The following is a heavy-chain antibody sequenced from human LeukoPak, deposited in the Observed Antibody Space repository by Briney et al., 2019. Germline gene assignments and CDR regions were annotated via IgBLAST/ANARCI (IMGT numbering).Heavy chain of an antibody. CDR2: IKIEADGATT. J-gene: IGHJ4*02. CDR3: TPQGLL. CDR1: GFTFKSAW. Sequence: GGSLRLSCSASGFTFKSAWMSWVRQAPGKGLEWVGRIKIEADGATTDYGAAVRGRLIISRDDSKNMTYLQMNSLKTEDTAVYYCTPQGLLWGQGTLVTVSS. V-gene: IGHV3-15*01.